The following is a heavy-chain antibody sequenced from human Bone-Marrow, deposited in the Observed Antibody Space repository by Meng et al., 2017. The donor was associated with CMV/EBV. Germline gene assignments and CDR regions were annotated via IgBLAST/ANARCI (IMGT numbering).Heavy chain of an antibody. D-gene: IGHD3-16*01. V-gene: IGHV3-21*01. Sequence: GGSLRLSCAASGFTFSSYSMNWVRQAPGKGLEWVSSISSSSSYIYYADSVKGRFTISRDNAKNSLYLQMNSLRAEDTAVYYCARDYAGSPYYLGNWGQGTLVTVSS. CDR3: ARDYAGSPYYLGN. CDR1: GFTFSSYS. CDR2: ISSSSSYI. J-gene: IGHJ4*02.